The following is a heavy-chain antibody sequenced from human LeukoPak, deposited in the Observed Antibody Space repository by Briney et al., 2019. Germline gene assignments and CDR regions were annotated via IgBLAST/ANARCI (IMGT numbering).Heavy chain of an antibody. Sequence: ASVTVSCKASGYTFTGFYIHWVRQAPGQGLEWMGWINPNSGGTNYAQKFQGRVTMTRDTSISTAYMELSRLRSDDTAVYYCARDSRYGSGRYSWGRGTLVTVSS. D-gene: IGHD3-10*01. V-gene: IGHV1-2*02. J-gene: IGHJ4*02. CDR1: GYTFTGFY. CDR3: ARDSRYGSGRYS. CDR2: INPNSGGT.